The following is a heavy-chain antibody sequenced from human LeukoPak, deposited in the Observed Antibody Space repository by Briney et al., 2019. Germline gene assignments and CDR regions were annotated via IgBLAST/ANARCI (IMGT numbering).Heavy chain of an antibody. V-gene: IGHV4-59*12. Sequence: KPSETLSLPCTVSGGSISSYYWSWIRQPPGTGLEWIGYIYHSGRTYYNPSLKSRVTISIDRSKNQFSLKLSSVTAADTAVYYCARGGFNDGIDYWGQGTLVTVSS. D-gene: IGHD3-10*01. CDR2: IYHSGRT. CDR3: ARGGFNDGIDY. J-gene: IGHJ4*02. CDR1: GGSISSYY.